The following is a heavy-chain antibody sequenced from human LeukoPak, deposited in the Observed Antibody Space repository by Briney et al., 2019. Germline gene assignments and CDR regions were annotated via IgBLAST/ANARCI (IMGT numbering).Heavy chain of an antibody. CDR3: AREYYDSSGYPFDY. V-gene: IGHV3-30*03. D-gene: IGHD3-22*01. Sequence: GRSLRLSCAASGFTFSSYGMHWVRQAPGKGLEWVAVISYDGSNKYYADSVKGRFTISRDNSKNTLYLQMNSLRAEDTAVYYCAREYYDSSGYPFDYWGQGTLVTVSS. J-gene: IGHJ4*02. CDR1: GFTFSSYG. CDR2: ISYDGSNK.